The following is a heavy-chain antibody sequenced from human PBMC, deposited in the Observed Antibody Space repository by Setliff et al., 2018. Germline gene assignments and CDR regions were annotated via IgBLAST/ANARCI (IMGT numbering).Heavy chain of an antibody. CDR2: INLHGGGT. Sequence: ASVKVSCKASGFTFTNHYMHWVRQAPGQGLEWMGWINLHGGGTNYAQNFQGRVTMTMDTSISTAYMELGGLRSDDTALYYCARGRIGSTWTGDYWGQGALVTVSS. CDR3: ARGRIGSTWTGDY. CDR1: GFTFTNHY. J-gene: IGHJ4*02. D-gene: IGHD2-2*01. V-gene: IGHV1-2*02.